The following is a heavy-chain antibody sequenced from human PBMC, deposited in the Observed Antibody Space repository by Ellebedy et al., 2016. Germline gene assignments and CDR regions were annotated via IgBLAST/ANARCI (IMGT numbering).Heavy chain of an antibody. Sequence: GSLRLSCAVYGGSFSAYYWSWIRQPPGKGLEWIGEINHSGDTNYNPSLKSRVFISVDTSKNQFTLKLTSVTAADTAVYYCARGVPLLYCSSTSCPLDYWGQGTLVTVSS. CDR2: INHSGDT. CDR3: ARGVPLLYCSSTSCPLDY. J-gene: IGHJ4*02. V-gene: IGHV4-34*01. D-gene: IGHD2-2*01. CDR1: GGSFSAYY.